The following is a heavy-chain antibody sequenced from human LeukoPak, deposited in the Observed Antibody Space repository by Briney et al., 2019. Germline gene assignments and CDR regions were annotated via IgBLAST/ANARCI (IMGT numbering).Heavy chain of an antibody. J-gene: IGHJ4*02. V-gene: IGHV4-38-2*02. CDR1: GYSFSSGYF. D-gene: IGHD3-22*01. Sequence: SETLSLTCTVSGYSFSSGYFWCWMRQPAGKRLEWIGSIYQSETAHYTPSLKSRVTISVDTSKNQFSLKLSTVSAADTAVYYCARALVTMIVVDYWGQGTLVTVSS. CDR3: ARALVTMIVVDY. CDR2: IYQSETA.